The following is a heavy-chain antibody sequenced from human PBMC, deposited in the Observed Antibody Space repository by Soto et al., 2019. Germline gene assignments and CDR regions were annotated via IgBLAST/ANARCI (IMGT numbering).Heavy chain of an antibody. D-gene: IGHD4-17*01. V-gene: IGHV3-23*01. Sequence: RLSCAASGFTFSSYAMSWVRQAPGKGLEWVSAISGSGGSTYYADSVKGRFTISRDNSKNTLYLQMNSLRAEDTAVYYCAKDPWPYGDYGSDAFDIWGQGTMVTVSS. CDR3: AKDPWPYGDYGSDAFDI. CDR1: GFTFSSYA. J-gene: IGHJ3*02. CDR2: ISGSGGST.